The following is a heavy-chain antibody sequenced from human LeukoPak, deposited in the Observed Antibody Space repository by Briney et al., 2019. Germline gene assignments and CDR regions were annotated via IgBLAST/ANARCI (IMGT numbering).Heavy chain of an antibody. CDR3: ARGPNSNWSGLDF. V-gene: IGHV3-74*01. J-gene: IGHJ4*02. Sequence: GGSLRLSCIASGFSFSGHWMHWARQLPGKGLVWVSRISPTGSTTSYADSVKGRFTVSRDNAKDTLYLQVNNLRAEDTAVYYCARGPNSNWSGLDFWGQGTLLTVSS. CDR1: GFSFSGHW. CDR2: ISPTGSTT. D-gene: IGHD6-6*01.